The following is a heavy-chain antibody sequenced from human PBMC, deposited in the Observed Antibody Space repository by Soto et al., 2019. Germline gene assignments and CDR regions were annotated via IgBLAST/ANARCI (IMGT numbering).Heavy chain of an antibody. CDR2: IIPIFGTT. V-gene: IGHV1-69*05. Sequence: ASVKVSCKASGGTFSSYAISWVRQAPGQGLEWMGGIIPIFGTTNYAQKLQGRVTMTTDTSTSTAYMELRSLRSDDTAVYYCARDRYCSSTSCHPTGDALDIWGQGTMVTVSS. CDR1: GGTFSSYA. CDR3: ARDRYCSSTSCHPTGDALDI. D-gene: IGHD2-2*01. J-gene: IGHJ3*02.